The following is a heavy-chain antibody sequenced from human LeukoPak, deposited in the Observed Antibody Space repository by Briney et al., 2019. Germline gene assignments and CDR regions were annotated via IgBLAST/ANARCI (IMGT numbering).Heavy chain of an antibody. CDR1: GFTFSDKS. CDR3: ATLGHGTGWFFDY. Sequence: SGGSLRLSCAASGFTFSDKSMNWVRLAPGKGLEWISYISTTSSTIHYADSVKGRFTISRDNAKNSLYLQMDSLRAEDTAVYYCATLGHGTGWFFDYWGQGTLVTVSS. V-gene: IGHV3-48*04. D-gene: IGHD6-19*01. CDR2: ISTTSSTI. J-gene: IGHJ4*02.